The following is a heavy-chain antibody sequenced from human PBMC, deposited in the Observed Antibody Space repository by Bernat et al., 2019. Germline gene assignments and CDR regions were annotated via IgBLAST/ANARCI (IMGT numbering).Heavy chain of an antibody. CDR1: GYTLTELS. J-gene: IGHJ3*01. CDR2: FDPEDGET. D-gene: IGHD2-2*01. Sequence: QVQLVQSGAEVKKPGASVKVSCKVSGYTLTELSMHWVRQAPGKGLEWMGGFDPEDGETIYAQKFQGRVTMTEDTSTDTAYMELSSLRSEDTAVYYGATDLAMDLGYCSSTSCYWGWGQGTMVTVSS. CDR3: ATDLAMDLGYCSSTSCYWG. V-gene: IGHV1-24*01.